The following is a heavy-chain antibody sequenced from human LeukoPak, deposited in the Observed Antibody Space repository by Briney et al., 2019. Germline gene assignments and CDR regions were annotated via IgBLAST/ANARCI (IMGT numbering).Heavy chain of an antibody. CDR2: MYSSGST. CDR3: AREGGPYSSTLRGH. Sequence: PGGSLRLSCAVSGFTVSGNYMSWVRQAPGKGLEWVSIMYSSGSTDYADSVKGRFTISRDNSKSTLYLQMNSLRTEDTAVYYCAREGGPYSSTLRGHWGQGALVTVSS. V-gene: IGHV3-53*01. CDR1: GFTVSGNY. J-gene: IGHJ4*02. D-gene: IGHD6-19*01.